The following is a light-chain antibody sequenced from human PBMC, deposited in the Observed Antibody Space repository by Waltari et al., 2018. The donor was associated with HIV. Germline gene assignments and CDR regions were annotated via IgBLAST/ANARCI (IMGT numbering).Light chain of an antibody. Sequence: QSALTQPASVSGSPGQSITITCTGTSADVCGSNHVSWYQQKIDSPPKLIIAAVTHRPSGVSGRFSGSKSGNTASLTITGLRPDDEAVYFCSSYTRSISVIFGGGTRLIV. CDR3: SSYTRSISVI. J-gene: IGLJ2*01. CDR2: AVT. V-gene: IGLV2-14*01. CDR1: SADVCGSNH.